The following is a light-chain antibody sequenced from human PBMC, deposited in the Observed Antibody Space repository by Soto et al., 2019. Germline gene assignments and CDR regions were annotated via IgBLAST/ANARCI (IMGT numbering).Light chain of an antibody. Sequence: DIVMTQSPDSLAVSLGGRATINCESSQSVLYSSNNQNCLAWYQQKPGQPPKLLIYWASTRESGVPDRFSGSGSVTDFTLTISSLQAEDVAFYYCQQYCATPWTFGQGTKVEIK. CDR3: QQYCATPWT. CDR2: WAS. V-gene: IGKV4-1*01. CDR1: QSVLYSSNNQNC. J-gene: IGKJ1*01.